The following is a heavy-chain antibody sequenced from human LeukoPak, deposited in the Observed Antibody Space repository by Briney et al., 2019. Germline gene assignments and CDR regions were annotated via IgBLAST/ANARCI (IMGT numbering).Heavy chain of an antibody. J-gene: IGHJ5*02. CDR1: GGSMNSSSYY. Sequence: SETLSLPCTVSGGSMNSSSYYWGWIRQPPGKGLEWIGSIYYSGSTYYNPSLKSRVTISVDTSKNQFSLKLSSVTAADTAAYYCARSPDSWYDPWGQGTLVTVSS. V-gene: IGHV4-39*01. CDR3: ARSPDSWYDP. CDR2: IYYSGST.